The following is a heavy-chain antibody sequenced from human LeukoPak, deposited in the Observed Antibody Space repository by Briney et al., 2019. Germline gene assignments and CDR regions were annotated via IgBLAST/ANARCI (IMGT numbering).Heavy chain of an antibody. Sequence: GGSLRLSCAASGFTFSSYAMSWVRQAPGKGLEWVSAISGSGGSTYYADSVKGRFTISRDNSKNTLYLQMNSLRAEDAAVYYCARDHPFTVTSFDYWGQGTLVTVSS. J-gene: IGHJ4*02. CDR3: ARDHPFTVTSFDY. CDR2: ISGSGGST. CDR1: GFTFSSYA. V-gene: IGHV3-23*01. D-gene: IGHD4-17*01.